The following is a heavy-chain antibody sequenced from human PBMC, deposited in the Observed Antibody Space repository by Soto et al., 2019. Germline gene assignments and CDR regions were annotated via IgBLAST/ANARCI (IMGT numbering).Heavy chain of an antibody. CDR3: ARHTPFYCVCAPCYSYYYMDV. Sequence: PSETLSLTCTVSGGSISSSSYYWGWIRQPPGKGLEWIGSIYYSGSTYYNPSLKSRVTISVDTSKNQFSLKLSSVTAADTAVYFCARHTPFYCVCAPCYSYYYMDVWGKGTTVTVFS. CDR1: GGSISSSSYY. J-gene: IGHJ6*03. V-gene: IGHV4-39*01. D-gene: IGHD2-15*01. CDR2: IYYSGST.